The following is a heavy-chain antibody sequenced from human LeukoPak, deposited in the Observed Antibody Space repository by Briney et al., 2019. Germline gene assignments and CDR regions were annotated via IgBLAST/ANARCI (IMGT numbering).Heavy chain of an antibody. CDR3: ARGHPYYYDSSGYRKNFDY. V-gene: IGHV4-34*01. CDR1: GGSFSGYC. D-gene: IGHD3-22*01. Sequence: SETLSLTSAVYGGSFSGYCWSWIRQPPGKGLEWIGEINHSGSTNYNPSLKSRVTISVDTSKNQFSLKLSSVTAADTAVYYCARGHPYYYDSSGYRKNFDYWGQGTLVTVSS. J-gene: IGHJ4*02. CDR2: INHSGST.